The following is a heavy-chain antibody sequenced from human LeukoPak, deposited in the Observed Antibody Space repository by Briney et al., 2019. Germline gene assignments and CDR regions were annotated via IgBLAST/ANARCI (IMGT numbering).Heavy chain of an antibody. J-gene: IGHJ4*02. Sequence: SETLSLTCAVYGGSFSGYYWSWIRQPPGKGLEWIGEINHSGSTNYNPSLKSRVTISVDTSKNQFSLKLSSVTAADTAVYYCARVVRYDILTGYFPTDWGQGTLVTVSS. CDR2: INHSGST. D-gene: IGHD3-9*01. V-gene: IGHV4-34*01. CDR3: ARVVRYDILTGYFPTD. CDR1: GGSFSGYY.